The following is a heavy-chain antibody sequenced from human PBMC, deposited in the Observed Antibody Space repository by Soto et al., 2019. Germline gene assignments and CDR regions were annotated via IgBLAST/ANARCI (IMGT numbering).Heavy chain of an antibody. CDR3: ARGIDYGSGSYYHAIDY. J-gene: IGHJ4*02. CDR2: IYYSGST. V-gene: IGHV4-61*01. Sequence: SVTLSLTCTFSGGSISSGYCYWSWIRQPPGKGLEWIGYIYYSGSTNYNPSLKSRVTISVDTSKNQFSLKLSSVTAADTAVYYCARGIDYGSGSYYHAIDYWGQGTLVNVSS. D-gene: IGHD3-10*01. CDR1: GGSISSGYCY.